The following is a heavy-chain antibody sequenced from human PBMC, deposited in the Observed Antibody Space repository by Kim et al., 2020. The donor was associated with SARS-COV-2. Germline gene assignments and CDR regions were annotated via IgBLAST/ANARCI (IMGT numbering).Heavy chain of an antibody. J-gene: IGHJ4*02. Sequence: GGSLRLSCAASGFTFSSSAMHWVRQASGKGLEWVGRIRSKANSYATAYAASVKGRFTISRDDSKNTAYLQMNSLKTEDTAVYYCTRLLGSGSYPDYWGQGTLVTVSS. V-gene: IGHV3-73*01. CDR1: GFTFSSSA. CDR3: TRLLGSGSYPDY. CDR2: IRSKANSYAT. D-gene: IGHD3-10*01.